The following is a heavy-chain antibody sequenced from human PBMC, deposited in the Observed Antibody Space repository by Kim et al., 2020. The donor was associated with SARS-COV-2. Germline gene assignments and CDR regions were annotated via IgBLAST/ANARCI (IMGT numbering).Heavy chain of an antibody. CDR2: ISYDGSNK. Sequence: GGSLRLSCAASGFTFSSYGMHWVRQAPGKGLEWVAVISYDGSNKYYADSVKGRFTISRDNSKNTLYLQMNSLRAEDTAVYYCAKDLTYCSGGSCYWRYYYYGMDVWGQGTTVTVSS. CDR1: GFTFSSYG. J-gene: IGHJ6*02. V-gene: IGHV3-30*18. D-gene: IGHD2-15*01. CDR3: AKDLTYCSGGSCYWRYYYYGMDV.